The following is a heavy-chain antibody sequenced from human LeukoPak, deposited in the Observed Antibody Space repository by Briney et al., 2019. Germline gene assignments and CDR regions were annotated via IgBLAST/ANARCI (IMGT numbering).Heavy chain of an antibody. CDR3: ARALYYYGSGSDY. J-gene: IGHJ4*02. CDR2: ISSSGGTI. Sequence: GGSLRLSCAASGFTLSSYEMNWVRQAPGKGLEWVSYISSSGGTINYADSVKGGLTIYRDNAKNSLYLQMNSLRAEDTAVYYCARALYYYGSGSDYWGQGTLVTVSS. D-gene: IGHD3-10*01. CDR1: GFTLSSYE. V-gene: IGHV3-48*03.